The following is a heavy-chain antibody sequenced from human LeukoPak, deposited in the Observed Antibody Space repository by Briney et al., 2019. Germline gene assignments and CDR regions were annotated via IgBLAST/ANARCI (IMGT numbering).Heavy chain of an antibody. J-gene: IGHJ4*02. Sequence: GGSLRLSCAASGFTISSYSMNWVRQAPGKGLEWVSSISSSSSYIYYADSVKGRFTISRDNAKNSLYLQMNSLRAEDTAVYYCARESGYSYDQAFDYWGQGTLVTVSS. D-gene: IGHD5-18*01. CDR1: GFTISSYS. CDR3: ARESGYSYDQAFDY. CDR2: ISSSSSYI. V-gene: IGHV3-21*01.